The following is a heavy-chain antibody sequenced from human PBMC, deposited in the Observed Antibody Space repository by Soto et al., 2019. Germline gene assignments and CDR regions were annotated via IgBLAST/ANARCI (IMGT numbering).Heavy chain of an antibody. CDR1: GFTFSSYA. D-gene: IGHD2-15*01. Sequence: EVQLLESGGGLVQPGGSLRLSCAASGFTFSSYAMSWVRQAPGKGLEWVSAISGSGGSTYYEDSVKGRFPISRDNSKNTMYLQRTSLRAEDTAVYYCAKGGRVRSSALGYCSGGSCYGPDYWGQGTLVTVSS. J-gene: IGHJ4*02. CDR2: ISGSGGST. V-gene: IGHV3-23*01. CDR3: AKGGRVRSSALGYCSGGSCYGPDY.